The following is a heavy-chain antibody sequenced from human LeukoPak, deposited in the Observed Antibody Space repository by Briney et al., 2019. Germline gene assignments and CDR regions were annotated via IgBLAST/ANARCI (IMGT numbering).Heavy chain of an antibody. Sequence: GGSLRLSCAASGFTFSSFGMHWVRQAPGKGLEWVAFIRYDGSAKFYADSVKGRFTISRDNSKNTLYLQMNSLRAEDTAVYYCAKDRYAADYYGSGSYFDYWGQGTLVTVSS. CDR3: AKDRYAADYYGSGSYFDY. CDR1: GFTFSSFG. V-gene: IGHV3-30*02. CDR2: IRYDGSAK. J-gene: IGHJ4*02. D-gene: IGHD3-10*01.